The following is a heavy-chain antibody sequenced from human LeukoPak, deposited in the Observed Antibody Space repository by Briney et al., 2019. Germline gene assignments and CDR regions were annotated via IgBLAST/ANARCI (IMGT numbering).Heavy chain of an antibody. CDR2: ISSSSSYI. CDR3: ARVGSRYYYDSSGYQIDY. D-gene: IGHD3-22*01. V-gene: IGHV3-21*01. Sequence: GGSLRLSCAASGFTFSSYSMNWVRQAPGKGLEWVSSISSSSSYIYYADSVKGRFTISRDNAKNSLYLQMNSLRAEDTPVYYCARVGSRYYYDSSGYQIDYWGQGTLVTVSS. CDR1: GFTFSSYS. J-gene: IGHJ4*02.